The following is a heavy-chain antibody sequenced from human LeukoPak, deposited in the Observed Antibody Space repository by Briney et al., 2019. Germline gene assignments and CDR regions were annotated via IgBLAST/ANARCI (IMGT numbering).Heavy chain of an antibody. J-gene: IGHJ4*02. V-gene: IGHV1-8*03. CDR3: ARTTSFTASGYDY. CDR2: MNPNNGDS. D-gene: IGHD6-25*01. Sequence: ASVTVSCKASGYTFTNYHINWVRQATGQGLEWMEWMNPNNGDSGYAQKFQGRVTITRDTSISTSYMELRSLRSDDTAVYFCARTTSFTASGYDYWGQGTLVTVSS. CDR1: GYTFTNYH.